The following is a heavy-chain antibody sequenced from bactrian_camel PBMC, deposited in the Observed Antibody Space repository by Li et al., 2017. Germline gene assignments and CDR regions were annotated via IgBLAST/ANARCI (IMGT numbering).Heavy chain of an antibody. CDR3: AAVPTLRCIDGNWRGPPYDNYY. J-gene: IGHJ4*01. Sequence: HVQLVESGGGSVQAGGSLRLSCAASGINYSRYFMAWFRQAPGKEREGVAAKYLGGKIWYHPTVEGRFAISQQYAKNTVYLLMRNLIPEDTAMYYCAAVPTLRCIDGNWRGPPYDNYYWGQGTQVTVS. V-gene: IGHV3S55*01. CDR1: GINYSRYF. CDR2: KYLGGKI. D-gene: IGHD7*01.